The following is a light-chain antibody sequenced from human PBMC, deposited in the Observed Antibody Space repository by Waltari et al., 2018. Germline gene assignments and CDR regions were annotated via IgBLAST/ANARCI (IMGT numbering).Light chain of an antibody. Sequence: DIVMTQSPDFLPVSLGERATISFRSSQCVFPSATYGNAIAWFQQRPGQPPKLLIYWTSTRESGVPDRFSGSGSGTDFTLTISSLQAEDVAVYYCQQYYSIPYTFGPGTKLEIK. CDR2: WTS. CDR3: QQYYSIPYT. V-gene: IGKV4-1*01. CDR1: QCVFPSATYGNA. J-gene: IGKJ2*01.